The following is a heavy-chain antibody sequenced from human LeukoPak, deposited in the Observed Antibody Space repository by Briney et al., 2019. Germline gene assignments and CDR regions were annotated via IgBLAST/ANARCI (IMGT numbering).Heavy chain of an antibody. CDR1: GDSISSSTYY. CDR3: ARDPGGPDPHFDY. CDR2: IYYSGST. Sequence: SETLSLTCTVSGDSISSSTYYWGWIRQPPGKGLEWIGSIYYSGSTYYNPSLKSRVTISVDTSKNQFSLKLSSVTAADTAVYYCARDPGGPDPHFDYWGQGTLVTVSS. V-gene: IGHV4-39*07. J-gene: IGHJ4*02. D-gene: IGHD3-16*01.